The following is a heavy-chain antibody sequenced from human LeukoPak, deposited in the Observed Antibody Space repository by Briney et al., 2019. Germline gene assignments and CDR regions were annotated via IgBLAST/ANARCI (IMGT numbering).Heavy chain of an antibody. J-gene: IGHJ4*02. Sequence: ASVKVSCKASGYTFTSYAISWVRPAPGQGLEWMGWIRAHNGDTNHAQQLQGRVTMTTDTSTRTAYMELRSLRSEDTAVYYCARGEFICTINTCYASALDSWGQGTLVTVSS. CDR2: IRAHNGDT. CDR3: ARGEFICTINTCYASALDS. V-gene: IGHV1-18*01. D-gene: IGHD2-2*01. CDR1: GYTFTSYA.